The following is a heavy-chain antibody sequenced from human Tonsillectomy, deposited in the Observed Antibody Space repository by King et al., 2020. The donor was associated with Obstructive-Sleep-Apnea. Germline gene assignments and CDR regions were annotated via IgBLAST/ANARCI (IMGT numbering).Heavy chain of an antibody. J-gene: IGHJ4*02. V-gene: IGHV3-30*02. D-gene: IGHD5-18*01. CDR3: AKSSTRIQLWTNYFDY. CDR2: IRFDGSNE. CDR1: GFTFSTSG. Sequence: VQLVESGGGVVQPGGSLRLSCAASGFTFSTSGMHWVRQAPGKGLEWVAFIRFDGSNEYYGDSVKGRFTISRDTSKNTLYLQMSSLRAEDSAVYYRAKSSTRIQLWTNYFDYWGQGTLVTVSS.